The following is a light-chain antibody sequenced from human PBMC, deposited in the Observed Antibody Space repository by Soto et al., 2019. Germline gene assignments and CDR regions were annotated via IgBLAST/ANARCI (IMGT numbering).Light chain of an antibody. V-gene: IGLV2-14*03. Sequence: QSALTQPASLSGSPGQSITISCTGTSSDVGAYNYVSWYQQYPGKAPKYIIYDVTNRPSGVSYRFSGSKSGNTASLTISGLQAEDEADYYCSSYTTSSTLYVFGTGTKVTVL. CDR2: DVT. CDR3: SSYTTSSTLYV. CDR1: SSDVGAYNY. J-gene: IGLJ1*01.